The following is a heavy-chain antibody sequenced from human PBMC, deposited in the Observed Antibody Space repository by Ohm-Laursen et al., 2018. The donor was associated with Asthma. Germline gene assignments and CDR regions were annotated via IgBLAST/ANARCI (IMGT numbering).Heavy chain of an antibody. CDR1: GFTFSSYA. CDR2: ISSST. V-gene: IGHV3-23*01. D-gene: IGHD3-22*01. J-gene: IGHJ6*02. CDR3: AKVKFQQVVTGGGMDV. Sequence: SLRLSCTASGFTFSSYAMSWVRQAPGKGLEWVSAISSSTSYADSVKGRFTISRDNSKNTLYLQMNSLRAEDTAVYYCAKVKFQQVVTGGGMDVWGQGTTVTVSS.